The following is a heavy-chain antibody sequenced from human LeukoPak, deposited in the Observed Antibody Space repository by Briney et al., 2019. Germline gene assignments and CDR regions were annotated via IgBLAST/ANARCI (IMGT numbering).Heavy chain of an antibody. CDR1: GVTLSPYG. CDR2: ISYEGGTQ. V-gene: IGHV3-30*18. CDR3: AQVNVGVAY. J-gene: IGHJ4*02. D-gene: IGHD1-26*01. Sequence: GGSPRLSCAASGVTLSPYGMHWVRKAPGKGLEWVAVISYEGGTQHYADSVKGRFTISRDNAKNTLYLQMNSLRAEDTAVYYCAQVNVGVAYWGQGTLVTVSS.